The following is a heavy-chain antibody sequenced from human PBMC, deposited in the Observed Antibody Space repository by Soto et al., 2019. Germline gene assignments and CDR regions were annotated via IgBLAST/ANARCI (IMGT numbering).Heavy chain of an antibody. J-gene: IGHJ4*02. V-gene: IGHV3-23*01. CDR1: GFTFSSYS. Sequence: GGSLRLSCAACGFTFSSYSISWVRQAPGKGLEWVSGFRSSGDDGTTYYTDSVKGRFTISRDNSKNTLFLQMNSLRAEDTAIYYCAKKVNSGSGSQYFGYGGQGTVVTVSS. CDR2: FRSSGDDGTT. D-gene: IGHD3-10*01. CDR3: AKKVNSGSGSQYFGY.